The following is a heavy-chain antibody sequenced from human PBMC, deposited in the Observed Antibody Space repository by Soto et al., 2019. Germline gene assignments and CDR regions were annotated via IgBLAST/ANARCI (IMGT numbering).Heavy chain of an antibody. J-gene: IGHJ6*02. CDR1: GYTFTGYY. D-gene: IGHD2-2*02. CDR2: INPNSGGT. V-gene: IGHV1-2*02. CDR3: ASLGYCSSTSCYTVPYYYYGMDV. Sequence: ASVKVSFKASGYTFTGYYMHWLRQAPGQGLEWMGWINPNSGGTNYAQKFQGRVTMTRDTSISTAYMELSRLRSDDTAVYYCASLGYCSSTSCYTVPYYYYGMDVWGQGTTVTVSS.